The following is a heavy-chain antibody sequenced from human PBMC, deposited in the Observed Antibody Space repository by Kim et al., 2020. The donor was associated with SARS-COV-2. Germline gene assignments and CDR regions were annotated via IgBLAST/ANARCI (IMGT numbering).Heavy chain of an antibody. D-gene: IGHD3-10*01. V-gene: IGHV3-9*01. J-gene: IGHJ4*02. Sequence: GGSLRLSCAASGFTFDDYAMHWVRQAPGEGLQWVSGITRNNNTIGYADSVKGRFTISRDNAQNSLYLEMNSLRVEDTAFYYCARGRPIDYWGQGTLVTVSS. CDR1: GFTFDDYA. CDR3: ARGRPIDY. CDR2: ITRNNNTI.